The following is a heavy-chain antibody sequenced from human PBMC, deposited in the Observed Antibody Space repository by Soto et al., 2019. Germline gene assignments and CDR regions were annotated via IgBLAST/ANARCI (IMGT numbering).Heavy chain of an antibody. CDR2: IYYSGST. V-gene: IGHV4-59*01. CDR3: ARGRIQLWLPYFDY. D-gene: IGHD5-18*01. J-gene: IGHJ4*02. Sequence: EPPFPTCTVSGCSISSYYLSWIRPPPRKGLEGIGYIYYSGSTHYNPSLKSRVTISVDTSKNQVSLKLSSVTAAGTAVYYWARGRIQLWLPYFDYWGKGTLVTVSS. CDR1: GCSISSYY.